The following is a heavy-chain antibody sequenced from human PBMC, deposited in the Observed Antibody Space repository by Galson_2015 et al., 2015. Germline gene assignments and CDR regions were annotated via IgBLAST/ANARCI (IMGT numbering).Heavy chain of an antibody. Sequence: SLRLSCAASGFTFSSYAMHRVRQAPGKGLEWVAVISYDGSNKYYADPVKGRFTISRDNSKNTLYLQMNSLRAEDTAVYYCASRDYWGQGTLVTVSS. V-gene: IGHV3-30-3*01. CDR2: ISYDGSNK. CDR3: ASRDY. CDR1: GFTFSSYA. J-gene: IGHJ4*02.